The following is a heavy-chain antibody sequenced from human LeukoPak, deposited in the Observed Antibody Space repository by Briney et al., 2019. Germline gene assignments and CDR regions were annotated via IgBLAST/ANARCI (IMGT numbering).Heavy chain of an antibody. CDR2: IYLGDSDA. CDR1: GYRFTNYW. V-gene: IGHV5-51*01. J-gene: IGHJ3*02. D-gene: IGHD3-10*01. CDR3: ARRGWGFGEPKRDHDTFDI. Sequence: GESLKTSVKGSGYRFTNYWFAGVARIPGKGWEWLAIIYLGDSDARYSPSFQGQVTISVDKSISTTYLRWSSLKASDTAMYYCARRGWGFGEPKRDHDTFDIWGQGTMVTVSS.